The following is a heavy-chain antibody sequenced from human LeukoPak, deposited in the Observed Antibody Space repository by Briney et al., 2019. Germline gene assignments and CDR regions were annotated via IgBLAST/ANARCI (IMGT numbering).Heavy chain of an antibody. V-gene: IGHV1-69*13. CDR1: GGTFSSYA. CDR3: ASQSPSDSSGGYGGAFDI. Sequence: SVKVSCKASGGTFSSYAISWVRQAPGQGLEWMGGIIPTFGTAKYAQKFQGRVTITADESTSTAYMELSSLRSEDTAVYYCASQSPSDSSGGYGGAFDIWGEGEMVTVSS. D-gene: IGHD6-19*01. CDR2: IIPTFGTA. J-gene: IGHJ3*02.